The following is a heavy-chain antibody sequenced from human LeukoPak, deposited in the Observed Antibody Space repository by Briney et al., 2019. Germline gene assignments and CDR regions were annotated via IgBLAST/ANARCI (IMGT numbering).Heavy chain of an antibody. Sequence: ASVKVSCKASGYTFTSYYMHWVRQAPGQGLEWMGWINPNSGGTNYAQKFQGRVTMTRDTSISTAYMELSRLRSDDTAVYYCASEVGGFGEEHDAFDIWGQGTMVTVSS. CDR3: ASEVGGFGEEHDAFDI. V-gene: IGHV1-2*02. J-gene: IGHJ3*02. CDR1: GYTFTSYY. CDR2: INPNSGGT. D-gene: IGHD3-10*01.